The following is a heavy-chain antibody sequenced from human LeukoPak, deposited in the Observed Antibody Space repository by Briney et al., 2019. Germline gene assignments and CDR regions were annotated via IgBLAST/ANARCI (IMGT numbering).Heavy chain of an antibody. CDR2: IGYDGSSK. CDR1: GFTFSSYA. Sequence: PGGSLRLSCAASGFTFSSYAMHWVRQAPGKGLEWVALIGYDGSSKYYADSVKGRFTISSDNSKNTLYLQMNSLRVEDTAVYYCAAMDNSAYWGQGTLVTVSS. V-gene: IGHV3-30*02. J-gene: IGHJ4*02. D-gene: IGHD5-24*01. CDR3: AAMDNSAY.